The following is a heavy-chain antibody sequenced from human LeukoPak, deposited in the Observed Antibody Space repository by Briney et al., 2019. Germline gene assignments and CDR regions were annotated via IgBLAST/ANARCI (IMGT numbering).Heavy chain of an antibody. CDR3: TRDLVYGSGSSDY. D-gene: IGHD3-10*01. CDR2: IKTDGSAA. CDR1: RFTFSNYW. Sequence: GGSLRLSCAASRFTFSNYWMHWVRQAPGKGLVWVSRIKTDGSAAGYADSVRGRFTISRDNAKNTLYLHMNSLRAEDTAVYYCTRDLVYGSGSSDYWGQGTLVTVSS. J-gene: IGHJ4*02. V-gene: IGHV3-74*01.